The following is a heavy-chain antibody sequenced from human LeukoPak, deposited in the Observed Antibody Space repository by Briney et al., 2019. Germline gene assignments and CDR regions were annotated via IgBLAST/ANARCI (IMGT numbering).Heavy chain of an antibody. V-gene: IGHV4-4*02. CDR2: IYHSGST. CDR3: ARTSIAARRANVFDI. D-gene: IGHD6-6*01. J-gene: IGHJ3*02. Sequence: SETLSLTCAVSGGSISSSNWWSWVRQPPGKGLEWIGEIYHSGSTNYNPSLKSRVTISVDRSKNQFSLKLSSVTAADTAVYYCARTSIAARRANVFDIWGQGTMVTVSS. CDR1: GGSISSSNW.